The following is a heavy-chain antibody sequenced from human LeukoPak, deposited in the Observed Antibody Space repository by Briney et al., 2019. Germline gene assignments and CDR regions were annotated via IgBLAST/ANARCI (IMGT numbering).Heavy chain of an antibody. Sequence: GGSLRLSCAASGFTFSSYWMNWVRHAPGKGLEWVANIKQDGSEKYYVVSVKVRLTISRDNAKNSLYLQMNSLTAEDTAVYYCARIGFYSSWYFDYWGQGTLVTVSS. J-gene: IGHJ4*02. CDR1: GFTFSSYW. V-gene: IGHV3-7*01. D-gene: IGHD6-6*01. CDR2: IKQDGSEK. CDR3: ARIGFYSSWYFDY.